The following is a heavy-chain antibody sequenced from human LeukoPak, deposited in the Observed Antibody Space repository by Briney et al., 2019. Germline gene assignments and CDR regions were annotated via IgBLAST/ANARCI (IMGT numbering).Heavy chain of an antibody. Sequence: PGGSLRLSCAASGFTFSSYSMNWVRQAPGKGLEWVSSISSSSSYIYYADSVKGRFTISRGNAKNSLYLQMNSLRAEDTAVYYCSREHYYDSGVADYCGQGTLGTGSS. V-gene: IGHV3-21*01. D-gene: IGHD3-22*01. J-gene: IGHJ4*02. CDR3: SREHYYDSGVADY. CDR1: GFTFSSYS. CDR2: ISSSSSYI.